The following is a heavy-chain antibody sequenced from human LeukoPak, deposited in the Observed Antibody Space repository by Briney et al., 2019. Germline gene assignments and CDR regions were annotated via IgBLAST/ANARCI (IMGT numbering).Heavy chain of an antibody. CDR1: GFTFSSYW. CDR3: AKDGRRCSGGSCYYNWFDP. D-gene: IGHD2-15*01. J-gene: IGHJ5*02. CDR2: INSDGSST. Sequence: GGSLRLSCAASGFTFSSYWMHWVRQAPGKGLVWVSRINSDGSSTSYADSVKGRFIISRDNAANTLYLQMNSLRAEDTAVYYCAKDGRRCSGGSCYYNWFDPWGQGTLVTVSS. V-gene: IGHV3-74*01.